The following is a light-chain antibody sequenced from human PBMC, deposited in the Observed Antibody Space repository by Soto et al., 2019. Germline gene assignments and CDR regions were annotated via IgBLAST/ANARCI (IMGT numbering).Light chain of an antibody. Sequence: SYELTQPPSVSVSPGHRASITCSGDKLGDKYACWYQQKPGQSPVLVIYQDSKRPSGIPERFSGSNSGNTATLTISGTQAMDEADYYCQAWDSSTAVFGGGTKVTVL. CDR2: QDS. CDR3: QAWDSSTAV. V-gene: IGLV3-1*01. J-gene: IGLJ2*01. CDR1: KLGDKY.